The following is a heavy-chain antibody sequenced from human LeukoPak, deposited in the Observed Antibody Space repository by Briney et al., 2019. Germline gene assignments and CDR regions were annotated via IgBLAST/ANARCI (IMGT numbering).Heavy chain of an antibody. V-gene: IGHV1-2*06. CDR3: ARDFEGTLDI. CDR2: INPNSGGT. Sequence: ASVKVSCKASTYTFTGYYIHWVRQAPGQGLEWMGRINPNSGGTNSAQKFQGGVTMTRDTSISTAYMELSRLRSDDTAVYYCARDFEGTLDIWGQGTMVTASS. J-gene: IGHJ3*02. CDR1: TYTFTGYY. D-gene: IGHD3-9*01.